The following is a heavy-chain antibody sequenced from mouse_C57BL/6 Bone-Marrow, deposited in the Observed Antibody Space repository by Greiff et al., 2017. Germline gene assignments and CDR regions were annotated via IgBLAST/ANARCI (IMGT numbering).Heavy chain of an antibody. D-gene: IGHD3-3*01. V-gene: IGHV1-64*01. CDR3: ARSELFFFDY. CDR1: GYTFTSYW. Sequence: QVQLQQPGAELVKPGASVKLSCKASGYTFTSYWMHWVKQRPGQGLEWIGMIHPNSGNTYYNEKFKGKATLTADKSSSTAYMELRSLTSEDSAVYFCARSELFFFDYWGQGTTLTVSS. J-gene: IGHJ2*01. CDR2: IHPNSGNT.